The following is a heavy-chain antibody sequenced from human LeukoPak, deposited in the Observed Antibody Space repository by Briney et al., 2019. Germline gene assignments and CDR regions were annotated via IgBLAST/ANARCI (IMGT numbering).Heavy chain of an antibody. Sequence: GGSLRLSCAASGFTVSSNYMSWVRQAPGKGLEWVSVIYSGGSTYYSDSVKGRFTISRDNSKNTLYLQMNSLRAEDTAVYYCARDRDDYGDYQGYWGQGTLVTVSS. CDR2: IYSGGST. D-gene: IGHD4-17*01. V-gene: IGHV3-66*01. CDR3: ARDRDDYGDYQGY. CDR1: GFTVSSNY. J-gene: IGHJ4*02.